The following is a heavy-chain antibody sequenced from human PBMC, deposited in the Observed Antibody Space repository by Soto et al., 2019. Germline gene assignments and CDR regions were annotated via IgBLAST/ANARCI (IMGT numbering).Heavy chain of an antibody. J-gene: IGHJ6*02. D-gene: IGHD5-18*01. CDR3: AREDTATSYGMDV. Sequence: SVKVSCKASGGTFSSYTISWVRQAPGQGLEWMGRIIPILGIANYAQKFQGRVTITADKSTSTAYMELSSLRSEDTAVYYCAREDTATSYGMDVWGQGTTVTVSS. V-gene: IGHV1-69*04. CDR1: GGTFSSYT. CDR2: IIPILGIA.